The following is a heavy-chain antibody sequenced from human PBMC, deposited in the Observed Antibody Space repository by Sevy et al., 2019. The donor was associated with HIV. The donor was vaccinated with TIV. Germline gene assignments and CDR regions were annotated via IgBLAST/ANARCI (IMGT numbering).Heavy chain of an antibody. J-gene: IGHJ6*03. CDR1: GFTFSSYS. Sequence: GGSLRLSCAASGFTFSSYSMNWVRQAPGKGLEWDSSISSSSSYIYCADSVKGRFTISRDNAKNSLYLQMNSLRAEDTAVYYCARDSSSSGTYLTSIYYYYMDVWGKGTTVTVSS. CDR2: ISSSSSYI. D-gene: IGHD3-10*01. CDR3: ARDSSSSGTYLTSIYYYYMDV. V-gene: IGHV3-21*01.